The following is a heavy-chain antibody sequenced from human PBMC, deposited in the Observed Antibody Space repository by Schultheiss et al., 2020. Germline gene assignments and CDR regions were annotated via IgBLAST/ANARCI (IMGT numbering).Heavy chain of an antibody. CDR1: GFTFSSYG. V-gene: IGHV3-30*18. Sequence: GGSLRLSCAASGFTFSSYGMHWVRQAPGKGLEWVAVISYDGSNKYYADSVKGRFTISRDNSKNTLYLQMNSLRAEDTAVYYCAKDAVEYYYDSSGGSLDYWGQGTLVTVSS. J-gene: IGHJ4*02. CDR2: ISYDGSNK. CDR3: AKDAVEYYYDSSGGSLDY. D-gene: IGHD3-22*01.